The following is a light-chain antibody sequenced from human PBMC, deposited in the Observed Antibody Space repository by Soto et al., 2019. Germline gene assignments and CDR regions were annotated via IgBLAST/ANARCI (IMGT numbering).Light chain of an antibody. Sequence: EIVLTQSPGTLSLSPGERATLSCRASQSVSSTYLAWYQQKPGQAPRLLIYGASNRATGIPDRFSGSGSGTDFTLTISRLEPEDFAVYYCQQYDNSLYTFGQGTKLEIK. V-gene: IGKV3-20*01. CDR1: QSVSSTY. J-gene: IGKJ2*01. CDR2: GAS. CDR3: QQYDNSLYT.